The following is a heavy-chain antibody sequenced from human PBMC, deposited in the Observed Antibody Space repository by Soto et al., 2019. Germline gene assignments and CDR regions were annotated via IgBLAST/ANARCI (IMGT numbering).Heavy chain of an antibody. CDR2: ITSSDVT. CDR3: VGEVGFQLIY. J-gene: IGHJ4*02. Sequence: GGSLSLSCAASGFTFSTHSMNWVRQAPGKGLEWISYITSSDVTMYADSVKGRFTISRDNAKNSLYLQMNSLRAEDTAVYFCVGEVGFQLIYWGQGTLVTVSS. CDR1: GFTFSTHS. V-gene: IGHV3-48*01. D-gene: IGHD2-2*01.